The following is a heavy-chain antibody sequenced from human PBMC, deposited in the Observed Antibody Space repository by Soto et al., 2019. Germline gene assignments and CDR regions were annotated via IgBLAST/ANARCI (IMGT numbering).Heavy chain of an antibody. Sequence: SETLSLTRTVSGGSITSDYSYWSWIRQPPGEGLEWIGHIFDSGTTYTNPSLRSQVAISLDTSKNHFSLTLSSVTAADTAVYYCARGPSGDKVHYWGQGALVTVS. CDR3: ARGPSGDKVHY. D-gene: IGHD7-27*01. V-gene: IGHV4-30-4*01. CDR1: GGSITSDYSY. CDR2: IFDSGTT. J-gene: IGHJ4*02.